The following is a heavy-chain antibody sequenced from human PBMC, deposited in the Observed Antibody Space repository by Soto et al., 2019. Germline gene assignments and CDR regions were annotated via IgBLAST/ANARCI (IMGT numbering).Heavy chain of an antibody. CDR2: TFYRSKWHG. Sequence: SPTLSLTCGISGDSVSRNSAVWKWIRQSASRGLEWLGRTFYRSKWHGDYAVSVNSRITIKPDTSKNHFSLQLSSVSPQDTGGYFCARAGVTFLGLFPHFYDWGQGSLVTVSS. CDR1: GDSVSRNSAV. CDR3: ARAGVTFLGLFPHFYD. J-gene: IGHJ4*02. D-gene: IGHD2-21*02. V-gene: IGHV6-1*01.